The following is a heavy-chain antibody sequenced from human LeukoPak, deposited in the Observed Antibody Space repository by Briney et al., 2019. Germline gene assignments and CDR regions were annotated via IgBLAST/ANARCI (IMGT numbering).Heavy chain of an antibody. V-gene: IGHV4-61*05. CDR2: IYYSGST. D-gene: IGHD4-4*01. J-gene: IGHJ6*02. CDR1: GGSISSSSYY. CDR3: ARMSNYLYLESVSSLYYGMDV. Sequence: SETLSLTCTVSGGSISSSSYYWGWIRQPPGKGLEWIGYIYYSGSTNYNPSLKSRVTISVDTSKNQFSLKLSSVTAADTAVYYCARMSNYLYLESVSSLYYGMDVWGQGTTVTVSS.